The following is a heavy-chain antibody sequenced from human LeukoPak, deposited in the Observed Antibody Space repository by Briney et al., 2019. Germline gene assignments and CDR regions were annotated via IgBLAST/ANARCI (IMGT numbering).Heavy chain of an antibody. J-gene: IGHJ4*02. D-gene: IGHD2-2*01. CDR1: GFTFSSYA. CDR2: ISGSGGAT. Sequence: GGSLRLSCAASGFTFSSYAMSWVRQAPEKGLEWVSAISGSGGATYYADSVKGRFTISRDNSKNTLYLQMNSLRVEDTAVYYCAKSGYCSSTSCPFDYWGQGTLVTVSP. CDR3: AKSGYCSSTSCPFDY. V-gene: IGHV3-23*01.